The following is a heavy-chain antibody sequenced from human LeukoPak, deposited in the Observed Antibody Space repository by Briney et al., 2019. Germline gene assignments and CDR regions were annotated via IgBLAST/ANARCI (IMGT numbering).Heavy chain of an antibody. CDR1: GFTFSSYW. D-gene: IGHD3-22*01. Sequence: GGSLRLSCAASGFTFSSYWMSWVRQAPGKGLEWVANIKQDGSEKYYVDSVKGRFTISRDNAKNSLYLQMNSLRAEDTAVYYCARDFYYDSSSYYYGYWGQGTLVTVSS. CDR3: ARDFYYDSSSYYYGY. V-gene: IGHV3-7*01. J-gene: IGHJ4*02. CDR2: IKQDGSEK.